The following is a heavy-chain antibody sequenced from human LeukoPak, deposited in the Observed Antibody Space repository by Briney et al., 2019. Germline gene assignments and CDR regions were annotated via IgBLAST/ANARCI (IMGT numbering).Heavy chain of an antibody. V-gene: IGHV4-39*01. J-gene: IGHJ4*02. D-gene: IGHD2-2*02. Sequence: PSETLSLTCTVSGGSISRTSYYWGWIRQPPGKGLEWIETFYYSGSTYYNPSLKSRVTISVDTSKNQFSLRLTSVTAADTAVYFCAKGIPFDFWGQGRLVTVSS. CDR3: AKGIPFDF. CDR1: GGSISRTSYY. CDR2: FYYSGST.